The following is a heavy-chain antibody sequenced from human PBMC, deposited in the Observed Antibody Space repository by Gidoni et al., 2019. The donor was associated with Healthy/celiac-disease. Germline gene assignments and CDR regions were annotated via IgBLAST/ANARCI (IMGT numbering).Heavy chain of an antibody. Sequence: EVQLVESGGGLVQPGGSLRLSCAASGFPFSSYWMSWGRQASGKGLEWVANIKQDGSEKYFVDSVKGRFTISRDNAKNSLYLQMNSLRAEDTAVYYCARDTPYYDFWSGYNDYWGQGTLVTVSS. J-gene: IGHJ4*02. D-gene: IGHD3-3*01. CDR2: IKQDGSEK. CDR1: GFPFSSYW. V-gene: IGHV3-7*01. CDR3: ARDTPYYDFWSGYNDY.